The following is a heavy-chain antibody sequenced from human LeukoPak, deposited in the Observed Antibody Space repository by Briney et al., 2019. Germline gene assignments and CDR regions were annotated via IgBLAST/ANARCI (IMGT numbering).Heavy chain of an antibody. CDR1: GFTFSSYW. CDR2: ISGSGGST. D-gene: IGHD2-15*01. J-gene: IGHJ4*02. V-gene: IGHV3-23*01. Sequence: GGSLRLSCAASGFTFSSYWMHWVRQAPGKGLEWVSAISGSGGSTYYADSVKGRFTISRDNSKNTLYLQMNSLRAEDTAVYYCAKEYEYCSGGSCFKDYWGQGTLVTVSS. CDR3: AKEYEYCSGGSCFKDY.